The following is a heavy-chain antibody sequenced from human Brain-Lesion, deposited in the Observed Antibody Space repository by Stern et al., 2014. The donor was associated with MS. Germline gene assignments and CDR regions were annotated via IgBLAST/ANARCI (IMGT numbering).Heavy chain of an antibody. J-gene: IGHJ4*02. Sequence: QVQLVESGPGLVKPSGTLSLTCAVYGGSISSSNWWSWVRQSPGKGLEWIGESDHSGSTIYNPSLKRRVTVSVDKSKNRFSLNLRSVTAADTAVYFCARFPASRPHVFDSWGQGTLVTVSS. CDR3: ARFPASRPHVFDS. V-gene: IGHV4-4*02. CDR1: GGSISSSNW. CDR2: SDHSGST. D-gene: IGHD6-13*01.